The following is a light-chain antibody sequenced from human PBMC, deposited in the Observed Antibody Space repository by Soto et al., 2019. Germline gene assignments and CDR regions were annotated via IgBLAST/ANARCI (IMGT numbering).Light chain of an antibody. Sequence: QSALTQPPSASGSPGQSVTISCTGTSSDVGGYKFVSWYQQHPGKAPKLIISEVSHRPSGVPDRFSASKSGDTASLTVSGLRAEVEADYYCSSYGGGNMGVFGSGTKVTVL. CDR1: SSDVGGYKF. CDR2: EVS. V-gene: IGLV2-8*01. CDR3: SSYGGGNMGV. J-gene: IGLJ1*01.